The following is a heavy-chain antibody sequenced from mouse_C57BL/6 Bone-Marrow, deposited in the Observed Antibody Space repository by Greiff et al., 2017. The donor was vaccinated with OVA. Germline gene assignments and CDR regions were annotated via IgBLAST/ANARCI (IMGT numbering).Heavy chain of an antibody. CDR3: ARGMGTGFAY. Sequence: EVQLQQSGPELVKPGASVKIPCKASGYTFTDYNMDWVKQSHGKSLEWIGDINPNNGGTIYNQKFKGKATLTVDKSYSTAYMELRSLTSEDTAVYDCARGMGTGFAYWGQGTLVTVSA. CDR1: GYTFTDYN. J-gene: IGHJ3*01. CDR2: INPNNGGT. D-gene: IGHD4-1*01. V-gene: IGHV1-18*01.